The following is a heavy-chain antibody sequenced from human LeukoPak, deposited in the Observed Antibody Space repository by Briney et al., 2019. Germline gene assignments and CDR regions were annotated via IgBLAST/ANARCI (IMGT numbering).Heavy chain of an antibody. D-gene: IGHD3-22*01. J-gene: IGHJ4*02. CDR2: IYYSGST. CDR1: GGSFSGYY. Sequence: SETLSLTCAVYGGSFSGYYWSWIRQPPGKGLEWIGYIYYSGSTYYNPSLKSRVTISVDTSKNQFSLKLSSVTAADTAVYYCARGGPSYYDSSGYYYFDYWGQGTLVTVSS. CDR3: ARGGPSYYDSSGYYYFDY. V-gene: IGHV4-30-4*08.